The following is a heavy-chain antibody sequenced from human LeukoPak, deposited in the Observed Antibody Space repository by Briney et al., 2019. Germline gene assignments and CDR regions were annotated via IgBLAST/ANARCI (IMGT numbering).Heavy chain of an antibody. D-gene: IGHD3-16*02. CDR2: ISGSGGSA. CDR1: GFTFSSYA. Sequence: GGSLRLSCAASGFTFSSYAMSWVRQAPGQGLEWVSAISGSGGSAYYADSVKGRFTISRDNSKNTLYLQMNSLRAEDTAVYYCAKDSSITFGGVIVLFDYWGQGTLVTVSS. J-gene: IGHJ4*02. CDR3: AKDSSITFGGVIVLFDY. V-gene: IGHV3-23*01.